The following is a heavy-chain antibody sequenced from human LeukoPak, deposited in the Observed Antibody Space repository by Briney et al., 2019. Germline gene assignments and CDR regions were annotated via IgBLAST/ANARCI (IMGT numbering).Heavy chain of an antibody. J-gene: IGHJ4*02. Sequence: PSETLSLTCTVSGGSISSHFWSWIRQPPGKGVEWMGDIYNSGTTNYNPSLKSGGTISVDTSKNQLSLQLTSVTAADTAVYYCTKATQWLAFDYWGRGTLVTVSS. CDR2: IYNSGTT. D-gene: IGHD6-19*01. CDR1: GGSISSHF. CDR3: TKATQWLAFDY. V-gene: IGHV4-59*11.